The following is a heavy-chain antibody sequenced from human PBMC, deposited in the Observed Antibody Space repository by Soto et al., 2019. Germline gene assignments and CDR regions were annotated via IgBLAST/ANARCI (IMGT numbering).Heavy chain of an antibody. CDR3: ARGNSSSNNWFDP. J-gene: IGHJ5*02. CDR1: GGSFSGYY. Sequence: QVQLQQWGAGLLKTSETLSLTCAVYGGSFSGYYWSWIRQPPGKGLEWIGEINHSGSTNYNPSLKSRVTISVDTSKNQFSLKLSSVTAADTAVYYCARGNSSSNNWFDPWGQGTLVTDSS. D-gene: IGHD6-13*01. CDR2: INHSGST. V-gene: IGHV4-34*01.